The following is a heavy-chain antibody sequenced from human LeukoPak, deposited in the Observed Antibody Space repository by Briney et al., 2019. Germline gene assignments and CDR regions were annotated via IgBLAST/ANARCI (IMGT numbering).Heavy chain of an antibody. CDR1: GYSFTNYY. J-gene: IGHJ4*02. V-gene: IGHV1-46*01. CDR2: INPSDGST. D-gene: IGHD5-12*01. CDR3: ARLQDSGDDHFGY. Sequence: ASVKVSCKASGYSFTNYYMHWVRQAPGQGLEWMGIINPSDGSTSYAQKLQGRVIMTRETSTSTVYMELSSLRSEDTAVYYCARLQDSGDDHFGYWGQGTLVTVSS.